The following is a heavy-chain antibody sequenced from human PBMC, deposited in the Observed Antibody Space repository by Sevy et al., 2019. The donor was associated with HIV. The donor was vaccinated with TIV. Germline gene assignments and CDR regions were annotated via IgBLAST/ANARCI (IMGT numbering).Heavy chain of an antibody. CDR3: AREGPVDGMDV. V-gene: IGHV3-11*04. CDR1: GFSFSDYY. CDR2: ISFNGSHV. D-gene: IGHD2-2*01. Sequence: GGSLRLSCAASGFSFSDYYMSWVRLSPGKGLEWVSYISFNGSHVYYIEAVKGRFTISRDNGRNSLYLQMNNLRVDDTSVYFCAREGPVDGMDVWGKGTTVTVSS. J-gene: IGHJ6*04.